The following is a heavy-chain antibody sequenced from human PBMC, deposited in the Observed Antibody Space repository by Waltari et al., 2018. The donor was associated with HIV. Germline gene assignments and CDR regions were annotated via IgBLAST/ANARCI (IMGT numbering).Heavy chain of an antibody. Sequence: QVQLQESGPGLVKTSETLSLTCTVSGGSISSYYWSWIRQPPGKGLEWIGYIYYSGSTNYNPALTSRVTISLDPSKHQVSLKLSSVTAADTALYYCACGYDYVLGSYRRGWFDPWGQGTLFTVSS. CDR3: ACGYDYVLGSYRRGWFDP. D-gene: IGHD3-16*02. CDR1: GGSISSYY. CDR2: IYYSGST. J-gene: IGHJ5*02. V-gene: IGHV4-59*01.